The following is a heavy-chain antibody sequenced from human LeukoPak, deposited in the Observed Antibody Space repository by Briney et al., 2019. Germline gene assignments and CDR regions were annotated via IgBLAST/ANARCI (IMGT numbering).Heavy chain of an antibody. D-gene: IGHD3-10*01. J-gene: IGHJ6*03. CDR3: ASSTMVRGMDV. V-gene: IGHV3-48*01. CDR1: GFTFSSYS. Sequence: GGSLRLSCAASGFTFSSYSMNWVRQAPGKGLEWVSYISSSSSTIYYADSVKGRFTISRDNAKNSLYLQMNSLRAEDTAVYYCASSTMVRGMDVWGKGTTVTVSS. CDR2: ISSSSSTI.